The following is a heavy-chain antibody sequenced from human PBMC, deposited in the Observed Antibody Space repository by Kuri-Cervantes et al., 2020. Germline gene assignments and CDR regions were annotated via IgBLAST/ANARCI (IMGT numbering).Heavy chain of an antibody. CDR1: GFTFSSYG. CDR3: ARDNRGSYQPYYFDY. Sequence: GESLKISCAASGFTFSSYGMHWVRQAPGKGLEWMGWINPNSGGTNYAQKFQGRVTMTRDTSISTAYMELSRLRSDDTAVYYCARDNRGSYQPYYFDYWGQGTLVTVSS. V-gene: IGHV1-2*02. D-gene: IGHD1-26*01. J-gene: IGHJ4*02. CDR2: INPNSGGT.